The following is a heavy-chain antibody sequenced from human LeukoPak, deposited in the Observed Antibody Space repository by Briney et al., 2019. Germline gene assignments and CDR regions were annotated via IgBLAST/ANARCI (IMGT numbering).Heavy chain of an antibody. V-gene: IGHV1-69*05. CDR1: GYSFNDYY. CDR2: IIPIFGTA. J-gene: IGHJ6*03. D-gene: IGHD6-13*01. Sequence: SVKVSCKASGYSFNDYYLHWVRQAPGQGLEWMGGIIPIFGTANYAQKFQGRVTITTDESTSTAYMELSSLRSEDTAVYYCARVLIAAAGRIYYYMDVWGKGTTVTVSS. CDR3: ARVLIAAAGRIYYYMDV.